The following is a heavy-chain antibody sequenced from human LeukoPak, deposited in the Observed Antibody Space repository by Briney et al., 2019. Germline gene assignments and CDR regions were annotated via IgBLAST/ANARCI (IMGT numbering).Heavy chain of an antibody. Sequence: PGGSLRLSCAASGFTFSSYAMSWVRQAPGKGLEWVSAISGSGGSTYYADSVKGRFTISRDNSKNTLYLQMNSLRAEDTAVYYCAKVRYFDWLLIENDYWGQGTLVTVSS. D-gene: IGHD3-9*01. CDR1: GFTFSSYA. J-gene: IGHJ4*02. CDR2: ISGSGGST. V-gene: IGHV3-23*01. CDR3: AKVRYFDWLLIENDY.